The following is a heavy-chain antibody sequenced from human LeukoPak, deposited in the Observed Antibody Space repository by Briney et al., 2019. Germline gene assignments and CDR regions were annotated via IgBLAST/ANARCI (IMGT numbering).Heavy chain of an antibody. V-gene: IGHV4-38-2*02. Sequence: SETLSLTCTVSGYSISSGYYWGWIRQPPGKGLERMGSIYHSGSTYYNPSLKSRVTISVDTSKNQFSLKLSSVTAADTAVYYCARARDSSGYHWFDPWGQGTLVTVSS. CDR2: IYHSGST. CDR3: ARARDSSGYHWFDP. D-gene: IGHD3-22*01. CDR1: GYSISSGYY. J-gene: IGHJ5*02.